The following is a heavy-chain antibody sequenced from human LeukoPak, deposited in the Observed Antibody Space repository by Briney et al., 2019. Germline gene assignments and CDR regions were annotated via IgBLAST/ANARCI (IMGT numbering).Heavy chain of an antibody. CDR1: GFTFSSYW. Sequence: GGSPRLSCAASGFTFSSYWMNWARQAPGKGLEWVASINHNGNVNYYVDSVKGRFTISRDNAKNSLYLQMSNLRAEDTAVYFCARGGGLDVWGQGATVTVSS. CDR2: INHNGNVN. D-gene: IGHD3-16*01. J-gene: IGHJ6*02. V-gene: IGHV3-7*03. CDR3: ARGGGLDV.